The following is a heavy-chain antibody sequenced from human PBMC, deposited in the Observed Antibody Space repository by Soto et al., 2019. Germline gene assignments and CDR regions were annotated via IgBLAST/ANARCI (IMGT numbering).Heavy chain of an antibody. J-gene: IGHJ6*02. CDR3: ARQSSTPGYYYFSYGMDV. Sequence: GESLKISCXASGYIFTLYWIGWVRQMPEIGLEWMGIIYPGDSDTRYSPSFQGQVTISADKSISTASLQWSSLKASDTAVYYCARQSSTPGYYYFSYGMDVWGQGTTVTVSS. CDR1: GYIFTLYW. V-gene: IGHV5-51*01. CDR2: IYPGDSDT. D-gene: IGHD4-17*01.